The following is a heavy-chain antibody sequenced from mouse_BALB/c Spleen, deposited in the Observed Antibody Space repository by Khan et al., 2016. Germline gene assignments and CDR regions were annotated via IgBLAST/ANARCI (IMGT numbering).Heavy chain of an antibody. CDR1: GYTFTNYW. Sequence: VQLQESGAELVRPGTSVKISCKASGYTFTNYWLGWVKQRPGHGLEWIGDLYPGGDSINYNAKFKGKATLTADTSSSTASMQLSSLTAEDSAVYFCARSLLRVRTDYWGQGTTLTVSS. J-gene: IGHJ2*01. CDR3: ARSLLRVRTDY. CDR2: LYPGGDSI. V-gene: IGHV1-63*02. D-gene: IGHD1-2*01.